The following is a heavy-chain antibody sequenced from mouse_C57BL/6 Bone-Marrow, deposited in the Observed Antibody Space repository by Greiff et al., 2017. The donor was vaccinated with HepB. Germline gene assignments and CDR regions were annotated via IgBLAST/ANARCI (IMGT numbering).Heavy chain of an antibody. V-gene: IGHV1-64*01. D-gene: IGHD1-1*01. CDR1: GYTFTSYW. J-gene: IGHJ1*03. Sequence: QVQLQQPGAELVKPGASVKLSCKASGYTFTSYWMHWVKQRPGQGLEWIGMIHPNSGSTNYNEKFKSKATLTVDKSSSTAYMQLSSLTSEDSAVYCCARRGGSRYFDVWGTGTTVTVSS. CDR2: IHPNSGST. CDR3: ARRGGSRYFDV.